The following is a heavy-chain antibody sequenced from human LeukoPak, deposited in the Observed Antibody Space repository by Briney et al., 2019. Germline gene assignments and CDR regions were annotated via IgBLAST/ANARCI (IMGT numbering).Heavy chain of an antibody. CDR2: IRYDGSNK. CDR3: AKDALGYCSGGSCSVGWFDP. J-gene: IGHJ5*02. CDR1: GFTFSSYG. V-gene: IGHV3-30*02. D-gene: IGHD2-15*01. Sequence: GGSLRLSCAASGFTFSSYGMHWVRQAPGKGLEWVAFIRYDGSNKYYADSVKGRFTISRDNSKNTLYLQMNSLRAEDTAVYYCAKDALGYCSGGSCSVGWFDPWGQGTLVTVSS.